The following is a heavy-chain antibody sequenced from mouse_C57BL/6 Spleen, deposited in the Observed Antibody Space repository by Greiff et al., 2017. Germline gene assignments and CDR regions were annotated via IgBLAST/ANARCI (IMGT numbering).Heavy chain of an antibody. CDR2: ISDGGSYT. D-gene: IGHD2-2*01. V-gene: IGHV5-4*01. Sequence: EVKLVESGGGLVKPGGSLKLSCAASGFTFSSYAMSWVRQTPEKRLEWVATISDGGSYTYYPDNVKSRFTISRDNAKNNLYLQMSHLKSEDTAMYYCARDPPDYYGYDGDAMDYWGQGTSVTVSS. CDR3: ARDPPDYYGYDGDAMDY. CDR1: GFTFSSYA. J-gene: IGHJ4*01.